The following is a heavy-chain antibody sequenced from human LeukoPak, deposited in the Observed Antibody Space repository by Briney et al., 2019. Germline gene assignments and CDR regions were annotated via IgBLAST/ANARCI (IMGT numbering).Heavy chain of an antibody. D-gene: IGHD1-1*01. J-gene: IGHJ2*01. V-gene: IGHV3-23*01. CDR1: GFTFTSYA. CDR3: AKSRAMTTGVGRYFDL. CDR2: ISGGGEDT. Sequence: GGSLRLSCAASGFTFTSYAMSWIRQAPGKGLDWVSAISGGGEDTYYPDSVKGRFTISRDNSKNTLYLQMNSLRAEDTAIYYCAKSRAMTTGVGRYFDLWGRGTLVTVSS.